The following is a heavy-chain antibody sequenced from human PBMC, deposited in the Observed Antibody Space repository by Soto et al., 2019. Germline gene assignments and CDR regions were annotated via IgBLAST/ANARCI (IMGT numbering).Heavy chain of an antibody. CDR1: GGSISSYY. CDR3: ARQDHTSGYFCPFDY. J-gene: IGHJ4*02. D-gene: IGHD3-22*01. CDR2: IYYSGST. V-gene: IGHV4-59*01. Sequence: SETLSLTCTVSGGSISSYYWSWIRQPPGKGLEWIGYIYYSGSTNYNPSLTSRVTISVDTSKNQFSLKLSSVTAADTAVYYCARQDHTSGYFCPFDYWGQGALVTVSS.